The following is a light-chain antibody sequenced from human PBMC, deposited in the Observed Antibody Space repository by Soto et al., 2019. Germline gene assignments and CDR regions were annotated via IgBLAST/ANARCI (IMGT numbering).Light chain of an antibody. Sequence: DIVMTQSPLSLPVTPGEPASISCRSSQSLLHSNGYNYLDWYLQKPGQSPQLLIYLGSNRASGVPDRFSGSGSGTDFTLKISRVEAEDVGVYYCMQALQTPQLFTFGPGTKVDIK. CDR1: QSLLHSNGYNY. V-gene: IGKV2-28*01. CDR3: MQALQTPQLFT. J-gene: IGKJ3*01. CDR2: LGS.